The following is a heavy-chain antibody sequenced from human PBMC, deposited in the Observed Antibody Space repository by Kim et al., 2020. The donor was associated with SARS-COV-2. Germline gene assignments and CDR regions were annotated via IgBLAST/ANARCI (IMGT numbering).Heavy chain of an antibody. CDR3: ARDEKIAAAGTGWFDP. CDR2: ISAYNGNT. D-gene: IGHD6-13*01. CDR1: GYTFTSYG. Sequence: ASVKVSCKASGYTFTSYGISWVRQAPGQGFEWMGWISAYNGNTNYAQKLQGRVTMTTDTSTSTAYMELRSLRSDDTAVYYCARDEKIAAAGTGWFDPWGQGTLVTVSS. V-gene: IGHV1-18*01. J-gene: IGHJ5*02.